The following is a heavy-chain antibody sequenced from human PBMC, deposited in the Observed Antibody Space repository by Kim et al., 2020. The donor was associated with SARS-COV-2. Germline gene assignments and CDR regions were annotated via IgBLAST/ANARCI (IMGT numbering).Heavy chain of an antibody. D-gene: IGHD3-9*01. Sequence: SETLSLTCTVSGGSISSSSYYWGWIRQPPGKGLEWIGSIYYSGSTYYNPSLKSRVTISVDTSKNQFSLKLSSVAAADTAVYYCARHYYDILAGGPGWFDPWGQGTLVTVSS. CDR1: GGSISSSSYY. V-gene: IGHV4-39*01. J-gene: IGHJ5*02. CDR3: ARHYYDILAGGPGWFDP. CDR2: IYYSGST.